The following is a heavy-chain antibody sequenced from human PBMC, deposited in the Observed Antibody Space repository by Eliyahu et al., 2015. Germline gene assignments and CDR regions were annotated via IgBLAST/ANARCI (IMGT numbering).Heavy chain of an antibody. D-gene: IGHD1-20*01. V-gene: IGHV3-30*18. CDR3: AKDMKAITAALDH. Sequence: VQLVESGGGVVQPGKSLRLSCAASGFTFTSYVMHWVRQAPGKGLXWVALISSEGSNRYYADXXKGRFTISRDVSRNTLYLQMNSLTVEDTAVYYCAKDMKAITAALDHWGQGTLVTVSS. CDR2: ISSEGSNR. J-gene: IGHJ4*02. CDR1: GFTFTSYV.